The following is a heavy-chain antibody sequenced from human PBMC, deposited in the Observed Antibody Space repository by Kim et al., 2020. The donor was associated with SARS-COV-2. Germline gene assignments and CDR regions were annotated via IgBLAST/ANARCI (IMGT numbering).Heavy chain of an antibody. V-gene: IGHV1-2*02. D-gene: IGHD3-3*01. CDR2: INPNSGGT. CDR3: ARDDGGDFWSGYSVWLDY. Sequence: ASVKVSCKASGYTFTGYYMHWVRQAPGQGLEWMGWINPNSGGTNYAQKFQGRVTMTRDTSISTAYMELSRLRSDDTAVYYCARDDGGDFWSGYSVWLDYWGQGTLVTVSS. CDR1: GYTFTGYY. J-gene: IGHJ4*02.